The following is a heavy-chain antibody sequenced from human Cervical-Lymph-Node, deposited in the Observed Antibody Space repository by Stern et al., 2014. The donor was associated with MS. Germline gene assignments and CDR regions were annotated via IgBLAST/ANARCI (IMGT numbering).Heavy chain of an antibody. CDR2: MNPNSGDT. Sequence: QVQLLQPGAEVKKPGASVKVSCKASGYTFTSFDFNWVRQAPGQGLEWMGWMNPNSGDTGYAQKFQGRLTMTRNTSITTAYMELSSLSSEDTAVYYCASCGGACSYHYYAMDVWGQGTTVTVSS. J-gene: IGHJ6*02. CDR1: GYTFTSFD. D-gene: IGHD2-21*02. V-gene: IGHV1-8*01. CDR3: ASCGGACSYHYYAMDV.